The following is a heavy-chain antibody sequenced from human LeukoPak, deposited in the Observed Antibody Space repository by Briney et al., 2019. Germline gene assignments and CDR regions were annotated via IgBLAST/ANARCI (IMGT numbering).Heavy chain of an antibody. Sequence: GGSLRLSCAASGFSFSSFAMSWVRQAPGKGLEWVSAVSGGGGDTYYVDFVKGRFTISRDNSRNTLYLQMNSLRADDTAVYYCAKVGFGGDVGRDYFDYWAREPWSPSPQ. V-gene: IGHV3-23*01. J-gene: IGHJ4*02. CDR3: AKVGFGGDVGRDYFDY. CDR2: VSGGGGDT. CDR1: GFSFSSFA. D-gene: IGHD3-16*01.